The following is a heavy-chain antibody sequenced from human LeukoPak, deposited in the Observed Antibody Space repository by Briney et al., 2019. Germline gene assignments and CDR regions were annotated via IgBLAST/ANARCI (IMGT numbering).Heavy chain of an antibody. Sequence: GASVKVSCKASGYTFTSYDINWVRQATGPGLEWMGWMNPNSGNTGYAQKFQGRVTMTRNTSISKAYMDLRSLRSEDAAVDYCLRGGKDIVVVVAARQGSNWVDPWGQGTLVTVSS. J-gene: IGHJ5*02. CDR2: MNPNSGNT. CDR3: LRGGKDIVVVVAARQGSNWVDP. V-gene: IGHV1-8*01. CDR1: GYTFTSYD. D-gene: IGHD2-15*01.